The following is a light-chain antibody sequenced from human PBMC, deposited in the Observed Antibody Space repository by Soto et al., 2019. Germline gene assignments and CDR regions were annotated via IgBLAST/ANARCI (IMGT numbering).Light chain of an antibody. CDR3: CSYAGSYSYV. Sequence: QSVLTQPASVSGSPGQSITISCSGTTSDVGGYNLVSWYQQHTAKAPKLLIYEGTQRPSGVSSRFSGSKSGNTASLTISGLQAEDEADYYCCSYAGSYSYVFGTGTKLTVL. J-gene: IGLJ1*01. V-gene: IGLV2-23*01. CDR1: TSDVGGYNL. CDR2: EGT.